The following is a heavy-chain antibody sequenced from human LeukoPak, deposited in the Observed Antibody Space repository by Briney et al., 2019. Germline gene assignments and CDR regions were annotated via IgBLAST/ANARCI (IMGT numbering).Heavy chain of an antibody. D-gene: IGHD2-21*02. J-gene: IGHJ4*02. CDR3: ARGKSDIDF. V-gene: IGHV3-7*01. CDR2: IKYDGSEK. CDR1: GFTFSTYW. Sequence: GGSLLLSCAASGFTFSTYWMSWVRQAPGKGLEWVASIKYDGSEKYYVDSVKGRFTISRDNAKNSLYLQMSSLRAEDTAVYYCARGKSDIDFWGQGTLVTVSS.